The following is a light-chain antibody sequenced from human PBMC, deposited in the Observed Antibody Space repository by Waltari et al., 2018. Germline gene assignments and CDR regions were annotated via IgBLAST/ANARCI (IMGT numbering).Light chain of an antibody. Sequence: QLMLTQSPSASASLGASVKLTCTLSSGHSSYAIAGLQQQPEKGPRELMKVNSDGSHIKGEGIPDRFSGSSSGAERYLTISSLQCEDEADYDGQTGGFGIWVFGGGTKLTVL. V-gene: IGLV4-69*01. CDR1: SGHSSYA. J-gene: IGLJ3*02. CDR2: VNSDGSH. CDR3: QTGGFGIWV.